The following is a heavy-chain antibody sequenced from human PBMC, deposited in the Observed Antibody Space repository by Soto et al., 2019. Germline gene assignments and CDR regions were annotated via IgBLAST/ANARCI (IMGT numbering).Heavy chain of an antibody. Sequence: PGGSLRLSCAASGFTFSSYGMHWVRQAPGKGLEWVAVISYDGSNKYYADSVKGRFTISRDNSKNTLYLQMNSLRAEDTALYYCAKDRSGYDSLYYYYYMDVWGKGTTVTVSS. V-gene: IGHV3-30*18. CDR1: GFTFSSYG. J-gene: IGHJ6*03. D-gene: IGHD5-12*01. CDR3: AKDRSGYDSLYYYYYMDV. CDR2: ISYDGSNK.